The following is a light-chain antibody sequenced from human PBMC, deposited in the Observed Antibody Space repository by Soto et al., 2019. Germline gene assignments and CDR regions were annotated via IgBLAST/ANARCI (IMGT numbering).Light chain of an antibody. CDR2: DNS. Sequence: QSVLTQPPSVSGAPGQRVTISCTGSSSNIGTVYDVHWYQQLPGTAPKLLIYDNSHRPSGVPGRFSGSKSGTSASLAITGLQAEDEADYYCQSYDSNLSGYVFGAGTKVTVL. CDR3: QSYDSNLSGYV. J-gene: IGLJ1*01. V-gene: IGLV1-40*01. CDR1: SSNIGTVYD.